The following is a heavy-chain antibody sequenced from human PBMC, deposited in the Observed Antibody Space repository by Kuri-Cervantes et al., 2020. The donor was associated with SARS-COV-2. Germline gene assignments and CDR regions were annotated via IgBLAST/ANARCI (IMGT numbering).Heavy chain of an antibody. D-gene: IGHD6-6*01. CDR3: ARSAARAFDY. CDR1: GFTFSSYS. J-gene: IGHJ4*02. V-gene: IGHV3-21*01. CDR2: ISSSSSYI. Sequence: GESLKISCAASGFTFSSYSMNWVRQAPGKGLEWVSSISSSSSYIYYADSVKGRFTISRDNAKNSLYLKMNSLRAEDTAVYYCARSAARAFDYWGQGTLVTVSS.